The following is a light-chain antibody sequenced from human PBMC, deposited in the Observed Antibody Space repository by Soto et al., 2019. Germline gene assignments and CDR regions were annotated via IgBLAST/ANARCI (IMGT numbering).Light chain of an antibody. V-gene: IGKV1-27*01. CDR2: AAS. J-gene: IGKJ3*01. CDR3: QKYNNVPHT. CDR1: QGIGNY. Sequence: DIQMTQSPSSLSASVGDRVTITCRASQGIGNYLAWYQQKPGKVPKLLIYAASTLQSGVPSRFGGSGSGTDFTLTISSLQPEDVATYYCQKYNNVPHTFGPGTKVDFK.